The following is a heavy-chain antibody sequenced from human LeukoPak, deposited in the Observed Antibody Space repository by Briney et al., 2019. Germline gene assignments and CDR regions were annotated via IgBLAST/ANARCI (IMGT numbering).Heavy chain of an antibody. CDR2: ISYDGSNK. J-gene: IGHJ4*02. V-gene: IGHV3-30*18. Sequence: GGSLRLSCAASGFTFSSYGMHWVRQAPGRGLEWVAVISYDGSNKYYADSVKGRFTISRDNSKNTLYLQMNSLRAEDTALYYCAKGPSRGYSYAFFEYWGQGTLVTVSS. CDR3: AKGPSRGYSYAFFEY. CDR1: GFTFSSYG. D-gene: IGHD5-18*01.